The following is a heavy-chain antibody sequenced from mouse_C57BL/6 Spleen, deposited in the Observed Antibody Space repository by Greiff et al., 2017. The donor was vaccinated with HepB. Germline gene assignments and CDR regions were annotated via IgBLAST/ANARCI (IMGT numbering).Heavy chain of an antibody. D-gene: IGHD2-1*01. CDR1: GFTFSSYA. CDR3: TRGGNYEAWFAY. V-gene: IGHV5-9-1*02. J-gene: IGHJ3*01. CDR2: ISSGGDYI. Sequence: EVNVVESGEGLVKPGGSLKLSCAASGFTFSSYAMSWVRQTPEKRLEWVAYISSGGDYIYYADTVKGRFTISRDNARNTLYLQMSSLKSEDTAMYYCTRGGNYEAWFAYWGQGTLVTVSA.